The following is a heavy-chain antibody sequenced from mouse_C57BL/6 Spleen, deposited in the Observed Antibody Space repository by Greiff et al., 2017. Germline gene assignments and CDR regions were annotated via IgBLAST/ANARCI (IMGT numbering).Heavy chain of an antibody. D-gene: IGHD1-1*01. CDR3: ARSTTVVARPYYFDY. Sequence: QVHVKQPGAELVKPGASVKLSCKASGYTFTSYWMHWVKQRPGQGLEWIGMIHPNSGSTNYNEKFKSKATLTVDKSSSTAYMQLSSLTSEDSAVYYCARSTTVVARPYYFDYWGQGTTLTVSS. V-gene: IGHV1-64*01. J-gene: IGHJ2*01. CDR2: IHPNSGST. CDR1: GYTFTSYW.